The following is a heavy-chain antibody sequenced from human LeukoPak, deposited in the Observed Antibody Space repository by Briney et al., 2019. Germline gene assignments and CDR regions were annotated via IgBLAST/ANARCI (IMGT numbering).Heavy chain of an antibody. V-gene: IGHV4-59*01. D-gene: IGHD2-8*01. CDR1: GGSISSYY. CDR2: IYYSGST. CDR3: ARSKDICTNGVCSSDY. J-gene: IGHJ4*02. Sequence: SETLSLTCTVSGGSISSYYWSWIRQPPGKGLEWIGYIYYSGSTNYNPSPKSRVTISVDTSKNQFSLKLSSVTAADTAVYYCARSKDICTNGVCSSDYWGQGTLVTVSS.